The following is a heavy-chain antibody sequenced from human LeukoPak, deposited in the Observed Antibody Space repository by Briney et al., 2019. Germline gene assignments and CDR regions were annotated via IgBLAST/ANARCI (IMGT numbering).Heavy chain of an antibody. J-gene: IGHJ4*02. CDR2: ISYDGDDQ. CDR1: TFSFSDYP. D-gene: IGHD1-14*01. V-gene: IGHV3-30*08. CDR3: VRAYHEDYYFDF. Sequence: GKSLRLSCAASTFSFSDYPLHWVRQAPGKGLEWVAVISYDGDDQYYAHSVKGRFTISRDNSKNTLYLQMDSLISDDTAVYYCVRAYHEDYYFDFWGQGTLVIVSS.